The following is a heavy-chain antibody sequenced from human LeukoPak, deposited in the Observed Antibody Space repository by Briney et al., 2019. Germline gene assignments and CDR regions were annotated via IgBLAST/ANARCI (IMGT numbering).Heavy chain of an antibody. V-gene: IGHV1-46*01. CDR1: GYTFTGYY. Sequence: GASVKVSCKASGYTFTGYYIHWVRQAPGQGLEWMGIVNPSGGSTTYAQEFQGRVTMTRDTSTSTVYMDLSSLRSDDTAVYFCARGGRMTTVVTYYFDYWGQGTLVTASS. D-gene: IGHD4-23*01. CDR3: ARGGRMTTVVTYYFDY. J-gene: IGHJ4*02. CDR2: VNPSGGST.